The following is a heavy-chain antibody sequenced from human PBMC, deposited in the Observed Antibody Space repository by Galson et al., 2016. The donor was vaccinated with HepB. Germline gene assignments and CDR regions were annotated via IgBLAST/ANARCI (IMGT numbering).Heavy chain of an antibody. V-gene: IGHV4-59*01. CDR3: ARAAYGSVDK. CDR1: GGSISSYY. J-gene: IGHJ4*02. Sequence: LSLTCTVSGGSISSYYWTWIRQPPGKGLAWIGYKSYSGSTNYNPSLKSRVTTSVDTSKNQFSLKVSPVTAADTAVYYCARAAYGSVDKWGQGTLVTVSS. D-gene: IGHD3-10*01. CDR2: KSYSGST.